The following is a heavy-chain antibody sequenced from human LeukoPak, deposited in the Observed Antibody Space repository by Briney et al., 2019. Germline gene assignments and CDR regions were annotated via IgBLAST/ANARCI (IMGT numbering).Heavy chain of an antibody. J-gene: IGHJ4*02. V-gene: IGHV1-2*02. CDR3: AREVVADSGYRYGLDY. Sequence: ASVKVSCKASGYTFTGYYMQWVRQAPGQGLEWMGWINPNSGGTNYAQKFQGRITMTRDTSISTAYMELSRLRSDDTAVYYCAREVVADSGYRYGLDYWGQGTLVTVSS. CDR2: INPNSGGT. CDR1: GYTFTGYY. D-gene: IGHD5-18*01.